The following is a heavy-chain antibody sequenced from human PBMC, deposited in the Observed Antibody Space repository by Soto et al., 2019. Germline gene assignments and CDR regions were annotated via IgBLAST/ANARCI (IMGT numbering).Heavy chain of an antibody. CDR2: IYYIGST. CDR1: GGSVSSGDYY. J-gene: IGHJ4*02. V-gene: IGHV4-61*08. Sequence: SETLSLTCTVSGGSVSSGDYYWSWIRQPPGKGLEWIGFIYYIGSTNYNPSLKSRVTISLDTSKNQFSLNLRSLTAADTAVSLCARGPSGSGLFDQWGQGTLVTVSS. D-gene: IGHD3-10*01. CDR3: ARGPSGSGLFDQ.